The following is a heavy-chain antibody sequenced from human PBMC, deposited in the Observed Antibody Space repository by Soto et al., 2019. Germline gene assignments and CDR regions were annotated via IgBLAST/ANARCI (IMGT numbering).Heavy chain of an antibody. CDR1: GGSISSSSYY. D-gene: IGHD6-6*01. J-gene: IGHJ6*02. CDR2: IYYSGST. V-gene: IGHV4-39*01. CDR3: ASPLSSSSDGPPYYYYGMDV. Sequence: SETLSLTCTVSGGSISSSSYYWGWIRQPPGKGLEWIGSIYYSGSTYYNPSLKSRVTISVDTSKNQFSLKLSSVTAADTAVYYCASPLSSSSDGPPYYYYGMDVWGQGTTVTVSS.